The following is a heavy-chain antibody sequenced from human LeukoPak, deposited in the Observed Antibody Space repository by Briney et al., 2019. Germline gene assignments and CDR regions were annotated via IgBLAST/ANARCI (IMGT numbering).Heavy chain of an antibody. Sequence: GGSLRLSCAASGFTFSSYWMHWVRQAPGKGLVWVSRINSDGSSTSYADSVKGRFTISRDNAKNTLDLQMNSLRAEDTAVYYCARASFNGWYFLDYWGQGTLVTVSS. D-gene: IGHD6-19*01. V-gene: IGHV3-74*01. CDR2: INSDGSST. J-gene: IGHJ4*02. CDR1: GFTFSSYW. CDR3: ARASFNGWYFLDY.